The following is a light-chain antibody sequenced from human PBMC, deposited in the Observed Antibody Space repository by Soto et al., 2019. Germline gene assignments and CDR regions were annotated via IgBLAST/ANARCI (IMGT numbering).Light chain of an antibody. V-gene: IGKV1-5*03. Sequence: DIQMTQSPSTLSASVGDRVTITCRASQSISSWLAWYQQKPGQAPKFLIYKASSLESWGPSRFSGSGSGTEFTLTISSLQPDEFATYYCQQYNSYSYTFGQGTKLEIK. CDR3: QQYNSYSYT. CDR2: KAS. CDR1: QSISSW. J-gene: IGKJ2*01.